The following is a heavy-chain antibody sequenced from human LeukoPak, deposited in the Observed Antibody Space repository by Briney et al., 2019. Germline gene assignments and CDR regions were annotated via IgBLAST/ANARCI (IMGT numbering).Heavy chain of an antibody. CDR2: IYYSGST. J-gene: IGHJ1*01. Sequence: NPSETLSLTCTVSGGSISSTSYYWGWIRQPPGKGLEWIGSIYYSGSTYYSPSLKSRVTISVDTSKNQFSLKLSSVTAADTAVYYCASSTQDSSGWYRNEYFHHWGQGTLVTVSS. V-gene: IGHV4-39*01. D-gene: IGHD6-19*01. CDR1: GGSISSTSYY. CDR3: ASSTQDSSGWYRNEYFHH.